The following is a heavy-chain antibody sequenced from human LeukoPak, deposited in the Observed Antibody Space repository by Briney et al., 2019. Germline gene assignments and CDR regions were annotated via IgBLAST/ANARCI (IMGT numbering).Heavy chain of an antibody. CDR2: IIPMFGTT. J-gene: IGHJ3*02. Sequence: SVKVSCKASGGTFSSYTISWVRQAPGQGLEWMGRIIPMFGTTNYAQKFQGRVTITTDESTSTAYMELSSLRSEDTAVYYCARVSYGSGSYWEQIYAFDIWGQGTMVTVSS. D-gene: IGHD3-10*01. CDR1: GGTFSSYT. V-gene: IGHV1-69*05. CDR3: ARVSYGSGSYWEQIYAFDI.